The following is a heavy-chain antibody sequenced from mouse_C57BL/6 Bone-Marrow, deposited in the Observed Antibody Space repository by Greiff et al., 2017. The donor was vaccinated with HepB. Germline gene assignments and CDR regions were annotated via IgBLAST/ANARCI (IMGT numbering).Heavy chain of an antibody. CDR2: TFYSGIT. CDR3: ARGVVYWYFDV. J-gene: IGHJ1*03. Sequence: EVKVEESGPSLVRPSQTLSLTCTVTGFSINSDCNWIWNRQFPGNKLEYIGYTFYSGITYYNPSLESRTYITRDTSKNQFSLKLSSVTTEDTATYYCARGVVYWYFDVWGTGTTVTVSS. V-gene: IGHV3-3*01. D-gene: IGHD1-1*01. CDR1: GFSINSDCN.